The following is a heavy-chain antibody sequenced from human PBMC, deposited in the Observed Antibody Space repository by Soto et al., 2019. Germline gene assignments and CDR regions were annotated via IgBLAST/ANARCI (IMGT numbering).Heavy chain of an antibody. CDR2: INSDGSST. V-gene: IGHV3-74*01. Sequence: EVQLVESGGGLVQPGESLRLSCAASGFTFSSYWMHWVRQAPGKGLVWVSRINSDGSSTSYAGSVKGRFTISRDNAKNRLYRKRNGRRAEDTAVYYGERTSRGGAAAPREDNWGQGTLFTFPS. D-gene: IGHD2-2*01. CDR1: GFTFSSYW. J-gene: IGHJ4*02. CDR3: ERTSRGGAAAPREDN.